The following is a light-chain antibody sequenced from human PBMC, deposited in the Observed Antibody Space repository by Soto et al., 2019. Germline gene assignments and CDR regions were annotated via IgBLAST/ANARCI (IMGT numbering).Light chain of an antibody. CDR1: QSVRSNY. J-gene: IGKJ4*01. Sequence: EIVLTQSPGTLSLSPGDRATLSWRASQSVRSNYLAWYQQKPGQAPRLLLYGASSRATGIPDRFSGSGSGTDFTLTISRLEPEDFAVYYCQQYDTSPPLTFGGGTKVEIK. CDR3: QQYDTSPPLT. CDR2: GAS. V-gene: IGKV3-20*01.